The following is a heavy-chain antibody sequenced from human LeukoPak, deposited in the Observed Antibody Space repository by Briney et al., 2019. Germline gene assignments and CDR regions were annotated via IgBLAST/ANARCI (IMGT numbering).Heavy chain of an antibody. Sequence: SETLSLTCAVSGGSISSTNWWNWVRQPPGKGLEWIGEIYHSGSTNYNASLKSRVTISVDKSKNQFSLKLSSVTAADTAVYYCARAVLWFGVIGAFDIWGQGTMVTVSS. CDR1: GGSISSTNW. CDR2: IYHSGST. J-gene: IGHJ3*02. D-gene: IGHD3-10*01. CDR3: ARAVLWFGVIGAFDI. V-gene: IGHV4-4*02.